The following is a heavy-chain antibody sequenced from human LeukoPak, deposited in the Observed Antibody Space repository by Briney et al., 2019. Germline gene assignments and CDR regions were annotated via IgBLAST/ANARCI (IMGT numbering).Heavy chain of an antibody. CDR2: INPNSGGT. Sequence: ASVKVSCKASGYTFTGYYMHWVRQAPGQGLEWMGWINPNSGGTNYAQKFQGRVTMTRDTSISTAYMELSRLRSDDTAVYYCAREEGMVLGALIGYYYYGMDVWGQGTTVTVSS. V-gene: IGHV1-2*02. D-gene: IGHD3-10*01. J-gene: IGHJ6*02. CDR3: AREEGMVLGALIGYYYYGMDV. CDR1: GYTFTGYY.